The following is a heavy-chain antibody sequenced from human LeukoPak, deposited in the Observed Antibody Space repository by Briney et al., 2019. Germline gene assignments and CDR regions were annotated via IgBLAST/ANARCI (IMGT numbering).Heavy chain of an antibody. CDR1: GYTFTGYY. CDR2: INPNRGGT. J-gene: IGHJ4*02. V-gene: IGHV1-2*02. D-gene: IGHD6-13*01. CDR3: ARVYSSSPSFDY. Sequence: ASVKVSCKASGYTFTGYYMHWVRQAPGQGLEWMGWINPNRGGTNYAQKFQGRVTMTRDTSISTAYMELSRLRSDDTAVYYCARVYSSSPSFDYWGQGTLVTVSS.